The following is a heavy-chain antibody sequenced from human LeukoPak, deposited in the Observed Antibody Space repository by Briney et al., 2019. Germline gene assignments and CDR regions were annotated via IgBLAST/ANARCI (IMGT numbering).Heavy chain of an antibody. CDR1: EFTISSYN. J-gene: IGHJ1*01. V-gene: IGHV3-21*01. CDR3: TTPAAGPRAEYSQY. Sequence: GGSLRLSCVASEFTISSYNMNWVRQAPGKGLEWVSSISPDARYIYYTDSLKGRFTVSRDNAKNSLYLQMNSLAVEDTAVYYCTTPAAGPRAEYSQYWGQGTLVTVSP. CDR2: ISPDARYI. D-gene: IGHD6-13*01.